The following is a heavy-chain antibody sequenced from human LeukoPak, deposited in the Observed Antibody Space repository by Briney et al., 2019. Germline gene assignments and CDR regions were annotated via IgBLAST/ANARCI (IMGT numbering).Heavy chain of an antibody. D-gene: IGHD2-15*01. Sequence: GGSLRLSCAASGFNFSNYWMHWVRQAPGKGLEWVSRINIAGSVTTYADSVKGRFTISRDNSNNTLYLQMNSLGAEDTAVYYCAKDLSYCSGGTCYTSRYYGMDVWGQGTTVTVSS. CDR1: GFNFSNYW. V-gene: IGHV3-74*01. CDR2: INIAGSVT. CDR3: AKDLSYCSGGTCYTSRYYGMDV. J-gene: IGHJ6*02.